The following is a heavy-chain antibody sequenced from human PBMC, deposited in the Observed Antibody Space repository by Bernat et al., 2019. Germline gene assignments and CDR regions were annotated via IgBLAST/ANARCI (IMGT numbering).Heavy chain of an antibody. V-gene: IGHV4-34*01. CDR1: GGSFSGYY. J-gene: IGHJ4*02. Sequence: QVQLQQWGAGLLKPSETLSLTCAVYGGSFSGYYWSWIRQPPGKGLEWIGEINHSGSTNYNPSLKSRVTISVDTSKNQFSLKLSSVTAADTAVYYCASHDSGYDSVDYWGQGTLVTVSS. D-gene: IGHD5-12*01. CDR2: INHSGST. CDR3: ASHDSGYDSVDY.